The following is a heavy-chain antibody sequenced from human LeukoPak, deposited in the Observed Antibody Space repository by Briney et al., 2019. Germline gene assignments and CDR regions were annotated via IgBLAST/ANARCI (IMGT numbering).Heavy chain of an antibody. CDR1: GSTVRSYA. V-gene: IGHV3-23*01. J-gene: IGHJ4*02. Sequence: GGSLTLYRPTSGSTVRSYALRRVRQAPGKGLEWVSAISGSGGSTYYADSVKGRFTISRDNSKNTLYLQMNSLRAEDTAVYYCAIDLSGSSSSSCYWGQGTLVTVSS. CDR3: AIDLSGSSSSSCY. CDR2: ISGSGGST. D-gene: IGHD6-6*01.